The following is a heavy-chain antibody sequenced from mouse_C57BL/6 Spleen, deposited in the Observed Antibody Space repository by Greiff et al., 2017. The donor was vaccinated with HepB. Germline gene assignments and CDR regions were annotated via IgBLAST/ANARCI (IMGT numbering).Heavy chain of an antibody. CDR1: GYTFTSYW. J-gene: IGHJ2*01. Sequence: VKLQQPGAELVKPGASVKLSCKASGYTFTSYWMHWVKQRPGRGLEWIGRIDPNSGGTKYNEKFKSKATLTVDKPSSTAYMQLSSLTSEDSAVYYCARLGTTVVATRVFDYWGQGTTLTVSS. V-gene: IGHV1-72*01. D-gene: IGHD1-1*01. CDR3: ARLGTTVVATRVFDY. CDR2: IDPNSGGT.